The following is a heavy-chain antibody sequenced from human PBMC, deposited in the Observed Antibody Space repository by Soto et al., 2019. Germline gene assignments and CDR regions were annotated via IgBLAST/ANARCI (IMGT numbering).Heavy chain of an antibody. CDR3: AKDNSSTVAFDI. Sequence: EVQLVESGGGLVQPGRSLRLSCAASGFTFDDYAMHWVRQAPGKGLEWVSGIRWNSGSIGYADSVKGRFTISRDNAKNSLYLQMNSLRAEDTALHYCAKDNSSTVAFDIWGQGTMVIVSS. V-gene: IGHV3-9*01. CDR1: GFTFDDYA. J-gene: IGHJ3*02. D-gene: IGHD6-19*01. CDR2: IRWNSGSI.